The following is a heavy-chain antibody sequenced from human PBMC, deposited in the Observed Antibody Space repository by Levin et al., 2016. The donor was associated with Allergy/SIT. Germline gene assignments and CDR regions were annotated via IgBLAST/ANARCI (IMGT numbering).Heavy chain of an antibody. CDR3: ARCYRALSSAWYGPYFDY. CDR2: IYYGGST. J-gene: IGHJ4*02. D-gene: IGHD6-19*01. V-gene: IGHV4-39*01. Sequence: RQAPGKGLEWIGSIYYGGSTYYNPSLKSRVTISVDTSKNQFSLKLGSVTAADAAVYFCARCYRALSSAWYGPYFDYWGQGTLVTVSS.